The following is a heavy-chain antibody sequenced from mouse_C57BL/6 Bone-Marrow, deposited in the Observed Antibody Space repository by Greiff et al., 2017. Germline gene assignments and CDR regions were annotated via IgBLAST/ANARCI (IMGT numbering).Heavy chain of an antibody. D-gene: IGHD1-1*01. J-gene: IGHJ3*01. CDR3: TRGNYYGSSY. V-gene: IGHV1-15*01. Sequence: QVQLQQSGAELVRPGASVTLSCKASGYTFTDYEMHWVKQTPVHGLEWIGAIDPETGGTAYNQKFKGKAILTADKSSSTAYMEFRSLTSEDSAVYYCTRGNYYGSSYWGQGTLVTVSA. CDR2: IDPETGGT. CDR1: GYTFTDYE.